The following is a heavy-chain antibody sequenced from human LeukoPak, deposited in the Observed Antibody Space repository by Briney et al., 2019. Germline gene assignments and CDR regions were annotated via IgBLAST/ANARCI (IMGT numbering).Heavy chain of an antibody. J-gene: IGHJ4*02. CDR3: ARDLGYSSSAGFSDY. D-gene: IGHD6-6*01. V-gene: IGHV1-2*02. Sequence: ASVKVSCKASGYTFTDFYIHWMRQAPGQGLEWMGWINPDNGVTAYAQKFQGRVTMTRDTSISAVYVELSRLRSDDTAVYYCARDLGYSSSAGFSDYWGQGTLVTVSS. CDR1: GYTFTDFY. CDR2: INPDNGVT.